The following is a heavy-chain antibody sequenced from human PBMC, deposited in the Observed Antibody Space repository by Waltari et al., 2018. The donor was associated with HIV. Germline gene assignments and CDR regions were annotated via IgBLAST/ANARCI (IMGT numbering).Heavy chain of an antibody. D-gene: IGHD4-17*01. CDR2: IIPILGIA. Sequence: QVQLVQSGAEVKKPGSSVKVSCKASGGTFSSYTISWGRQAPGQGLEWMGRIIPILGIAKYAQKVQGRFTITADKPTSTAYMELSSLRSEDTAGYYCARLGPPTVHYWGQGTLVTVSS. CDR1: GGTFSSYT. J-gene: IGHJ4*02. CDR3: ARLGPPTVHY. V-gene: IGHV1-69*02.